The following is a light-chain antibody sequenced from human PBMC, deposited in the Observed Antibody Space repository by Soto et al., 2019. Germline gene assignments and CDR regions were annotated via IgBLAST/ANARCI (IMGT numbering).Light chain of an antibody. J-gene: IGKJ1*01. CDR1: QDIGND. CDR3: LQDYNYPRT. CDR2: TAS. Sequence: IQMTQSPSSMSASVGDRVTITCQASQDIGNDLGWYQQKPGKAPRLLISTASTLESGVPARFSGSGSGTHFILTISSLQPEDFATYFCLQDYNYPRTFGQGTQVEI. V-gene: IGKV1-6*01.